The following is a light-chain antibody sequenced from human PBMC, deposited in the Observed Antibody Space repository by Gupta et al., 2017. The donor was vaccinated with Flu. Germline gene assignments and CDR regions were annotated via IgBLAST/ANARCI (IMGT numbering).Light chain of an antibody. CDR2: ATS. CDR3: QQYNNWPPLVT. CDR1: QSVRDNN. V-gene: IGKV3-15*01. J-gene: IGKJ3*01. Sequence: VTLSCRASQSVRDNNLAWYQQKPGQAPRLLISATSTRATGVPVRFSSSGSGTEFTLTISSLQSEDFAIYYCQQYNNWPPLVTFGPGTRVDIK.